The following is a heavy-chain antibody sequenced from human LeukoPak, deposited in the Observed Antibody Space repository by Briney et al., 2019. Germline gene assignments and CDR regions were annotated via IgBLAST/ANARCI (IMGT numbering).Heavy chain of an antibody. Sequence: GGSLRLFCAASGFTFSSYSMNWVRRAPGKGLEWVSYISGSGSTIYYAGSVKGRFTISRDNAKNSLYLQMNSLRDEDTAVYYCARDHSSDWYSRVVTSEYFQHWGQGTLVTVSS. V-gene: IGHV3-48*02. CDR2: ISGSGSTI. CDR1: GFTFSSYS. D-gene: IGHD6-19*01. CDR3: ARDHSSDWYSRVVTSEYFQH. J-gene: IGHJ1*01.